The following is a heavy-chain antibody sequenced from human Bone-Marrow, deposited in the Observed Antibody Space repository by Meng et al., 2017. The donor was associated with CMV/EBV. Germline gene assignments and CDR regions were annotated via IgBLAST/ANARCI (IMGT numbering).Heavy chain of an antibody. J-gene: IGHJ4*02. CDR2: ISSSGSTI. V-gene: IGHV3-11*01. D-gene: IGHD3-22*01. Sequence: LKISCAASGFTFSDYYMSWIRQAPGKGLEWVSYISSSGSTIYYADSVKGRFTISRDNAKNSLYLQMNSLRAEDTAVYYCASDYYDSSGYPNWGQGTLVTVSS. CDR3: ASDYYDSSGYPN. CDR1: GFTFSDYY.